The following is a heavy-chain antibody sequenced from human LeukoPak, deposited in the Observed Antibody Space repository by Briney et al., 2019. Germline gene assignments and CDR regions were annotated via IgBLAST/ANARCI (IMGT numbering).Heavy chain of an antibody. J-gene: IGHJ4*02. CDR2: ISSSGSTI. Sequence: GGSLRLSSAASGFTFSSYEMNWVRQAPGKGLEWVSYISSSGSTIYYADSVKGRFTISRDNAKNSLYLQMNSLRAEDTAVYYCARDGPVACSSTSCYAGSFDYWGQGTLVTVSS. V-gene: IGHV3-48*03. CDR3: ARDGPVACSSTSCYAGSFDY. CDR1: GFTFSSYE. D-gene: IGHD2-2*01.